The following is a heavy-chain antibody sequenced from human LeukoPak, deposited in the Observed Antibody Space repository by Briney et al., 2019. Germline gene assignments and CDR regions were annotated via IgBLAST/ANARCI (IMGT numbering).Heavy chain of an antibody. CDR3: AKDLNLLGDFDY. J-gene: IGHJ4*02. V-gene: IGHV3-23*01. CDR1: GFTFSSYA. Sequence: GGSPRLSCAASGFTFSSYAMSWVRQAPGKGLEWVSAISGSGGSTYYADSVKGRFTISRDNSKNTLYLQMNSLRAEDTAVYYCAKDLNLLGDFDYWGQGTLVTVSS. CDR2: ISGSGGST.